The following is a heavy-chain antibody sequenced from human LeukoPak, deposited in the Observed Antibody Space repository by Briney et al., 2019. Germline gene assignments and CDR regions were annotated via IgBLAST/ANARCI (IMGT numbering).Heavy chain of an antibody. CDR2: INHSGST. Sequence: SETLSLTCTVSGYSISSGYYWGWIRQPPGKGLEWIGSINHSGSTYYNPSLKSRVTISVDTSKNQFSLKLSSVTAADTAVYYCARGGYYGSGNDFRFDPWGQGTLVTVSS. V-gene: IGHV4-38-2*02. CDR3: ARGGYYGSGNDFRFDP. J-gene: IGHJ5*02. CDR1: GYSISSGYY. D-gene: IGHD3-10*01.